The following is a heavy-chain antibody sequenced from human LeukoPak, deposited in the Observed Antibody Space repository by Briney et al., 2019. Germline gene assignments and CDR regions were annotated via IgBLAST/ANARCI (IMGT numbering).Heavy chain of an antibody. D-gene: IGHD5-24*01. CDR1: GGSISSSSYY. CDR3: PSPRGDGYEVAFDI. J-gene: IGHJ3*02. Sequence: SETLSLTCTVSGGSISSSSYYWGWIRQPPGKGLEWIGSIYYSGSTYYNPSLKSRVTISVDTSKNQFSLKLSSVTAADTAVYYCPSPRGDGYEVAFDIWGQGTMVTVSS. CDR2: IYYSGST. V-gene: IGHV4-39*01.